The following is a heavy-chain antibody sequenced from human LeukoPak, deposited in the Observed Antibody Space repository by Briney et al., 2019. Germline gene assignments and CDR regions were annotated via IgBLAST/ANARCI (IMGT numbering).Heavy chain of an antibody. Sequence: SETLSLTCAVYGGSFSGYYWSWIRQPPGKGLEWIGEINHSGSTNYNPSLKSRVTISVDTSKNQFSLKLSSVTAADTAVYYCARASSPNYGDYVYHYYYYMDVWGKGTTVTVSS. V-gene: IGHV4-34*01. CDR2: INHSGST. D-gene: IGHD4-17*01. CDR1: GGSFSGYY. J-gene: IGHJ6*03. CDR3: ARASSPNYGDYVYHYYYYMDV.